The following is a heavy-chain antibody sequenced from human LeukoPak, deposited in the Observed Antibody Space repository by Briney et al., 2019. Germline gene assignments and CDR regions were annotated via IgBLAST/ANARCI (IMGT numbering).Heavy chain of an antibody. Sequence: GWSLRLSCAASGFTVSTDYMAWVRQAPGKGLEWVSIIYSDSTTYYADSVKGRFTISNHISKNTLYLQMNNLRPDDTAVYYCARDRFNGMDVWGQRTMVTVSS. J-gene: IGHJ6*02. D-gene: IGHD3-10*01. CDR3: ARDRFNGMDV. V-gene: IGHV3-53*04. CDR2: IYSDSTT. CDR1: GFTVSTDY.